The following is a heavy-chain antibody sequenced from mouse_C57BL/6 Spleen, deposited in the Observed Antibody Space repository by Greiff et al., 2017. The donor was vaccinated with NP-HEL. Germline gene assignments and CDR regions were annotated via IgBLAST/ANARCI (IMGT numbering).Heavy chain of an antibody. D-gene: IGHD2-3*01. J-gene: IGHJ2*01. CDR1: GFTFSDYY. Sequence: DVHLVESEGGLVQPGSSMKLSCTASGFTFSDYYMAWVRQVPEKGLEWVANINYDGSSTYYLDSLKSRFIISRDNAKNILYLQMSSLKSEDTATYYCAREGDGYRFDYWGQGTTLTVSS. V-gene: IGHV5-16*01. CDR2: INYDGSST. CDR3: AREGDGYRFDY.